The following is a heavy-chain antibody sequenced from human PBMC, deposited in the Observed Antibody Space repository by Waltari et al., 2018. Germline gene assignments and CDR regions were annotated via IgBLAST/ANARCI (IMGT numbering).Heavy chain of an antibody. J-gene: IGHJ4*02. CDR3: AKDRGGPTDY. Sequence: EVQLLESGGGLVQPGGSLRLSCAASGFTFSSYAMSWVRQAPGKGLEWVSVIYSGGSTYYADSVKGRFTISRDKSKNTLYLQMNSLRAEDTAVYYCAKDRGGPTDYWGQGTLVTVSS. V-gene: IGHV3-23*03. D-gene: IGHD3-16*01. CDR2: IYSGGST. CDR1: GFTFSSYA.